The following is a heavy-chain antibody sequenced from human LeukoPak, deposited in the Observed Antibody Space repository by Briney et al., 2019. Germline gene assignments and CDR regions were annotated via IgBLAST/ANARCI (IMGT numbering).Heavy chain of an antibody. Sequence: SETLSLTCTVSGGSISSYYWSWIRQPPGKGLEWIGYIYHSGSTDYNPSLKSRVTISVDTSKSQFSLKLTCVTAADTAVYYCATLTTVVTAYYFDYWGQGTLVTVSS. V-gene: IGHV4-4*09. J-gene: IGHJ4*02. CDR3: ATLTTVVTAYYFDY. D-gene: IGHD4-23*01. CDR2: IYHSGST. CDR1: GGSISSYY.